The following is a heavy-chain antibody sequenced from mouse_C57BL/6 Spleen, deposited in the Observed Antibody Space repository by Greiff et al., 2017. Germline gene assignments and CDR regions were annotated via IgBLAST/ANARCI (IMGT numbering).Heavy chain of an antibody. CDR1: GYSFTDYN. D-gene: IGHD3-2*02. V-gene: IGHV1-39*01. J-gene: IGHJ4*01. CDR2: INPNYGTT. Sequence: EVKLMESGPELVKPGASVKISCKASGYSFTDYNMNWVKQSNGKSLEWIGVINPNYGTTSYNQKFKGKATLTVDQSSSTAYMQLNSLTSEDSAVYYCADSSGYGYAMDYWGQGTSVTVSS. CDR3: ADSSGYGYAMDY.